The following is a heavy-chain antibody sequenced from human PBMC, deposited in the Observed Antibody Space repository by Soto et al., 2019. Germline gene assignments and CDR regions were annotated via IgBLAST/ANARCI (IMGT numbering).Heavy chain of an antibody. V-gene: IGHV3-30-3*01. CDR1: GFTFSSYA. CDR2: ISYDGSNK. CDR3: ARDKYDSRGLLRDYGMDV. Sequence: GGSLRLSCAASGFTFSSYAMHWVRQAPGKGLEWVAVISYDGSNKYYADSVKGRFTISRDNSKNTLYLQMNSLRAEDTAVYYCARDKYDSRGLLRDYGMDVWGQGTTVTVSS. D-gene: IGHD3-22*01. J-gene: IGHJ6*02.